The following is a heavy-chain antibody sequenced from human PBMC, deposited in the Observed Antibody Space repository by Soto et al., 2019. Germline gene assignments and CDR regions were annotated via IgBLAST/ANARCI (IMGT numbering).Heavy chain of an antibody. CDR2: ISSSASTI. CDR1: GFTFSSYS. CDR3: ARGGGFCGGDCYKGGIDY. Sequence: EVQLVESGGGLVQPGGSLRLSCAASGFTFSSYSMTWVRQAPGKGLEWISYISSSASTIYYADSVKGRFTISRDNSKNTLYLQMNSLRPEDTAVYYCARGGGFCGGDCYKGGIDYWGQGTLVTVSS. D-gene: IGHD2-21*02. J-gene: IGHJ4*02. V-gene: IGHV3-48*01.